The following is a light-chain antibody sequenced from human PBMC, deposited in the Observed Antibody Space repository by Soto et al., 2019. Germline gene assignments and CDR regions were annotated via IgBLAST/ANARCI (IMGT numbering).Light chain of an antibody. V-gene: IGKV3-15*01. Sequence: EKVMTQSPATLSVSPGERATLSCRASQSVSSNLAWYQQKPGQAPRLLIYGASTRATGIPARFSGSGSGTEFTLTISSLQSEDFAVYYCQQYNNWPPIITFGPGTKVDIK. CDR1: QSVSSN. J-gene: IGKJ3*01. CDR2: GAS. CDR3: QQYNNWPPIIT.